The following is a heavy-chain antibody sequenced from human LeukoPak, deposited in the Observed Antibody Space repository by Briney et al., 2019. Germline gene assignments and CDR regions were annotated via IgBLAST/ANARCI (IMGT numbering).Heavy chain of an antibody. V-gene: IGHV3-53*01. CDR1: GFIVSSNY. CDR3: ARVSSYGSGSYYHYYFDY. J-gene: IGHJ4*02. CDR2: IYSGGTT. Sequence: GGSLRLSCAASGFIVSSNYMSWVRQAPGKGLEWVSVIYSGGTTSYADSVKGRFTISRDNSKNTLFLQLNSLRAEDTAVYYCARVSSYGSGSYYHYYFDYWGQGTLVTVSS. D-gene: IGHD3-10*01.